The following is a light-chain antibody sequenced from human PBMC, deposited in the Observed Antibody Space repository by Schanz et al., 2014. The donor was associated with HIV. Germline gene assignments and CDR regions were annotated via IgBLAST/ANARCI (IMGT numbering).Light chain of an antibody. V-gene: IGLV4-69*01. CDR3: KV. J-gene: IGLJ2*01. CDR1: SGHSSYA. Sequence: QSVLTQSPSASASLGASVKLTCTLSSGHSSYAIAWHQQQPEKGPRYLMKLNSDGSHSKGDGIPDRFSGSSSGAERYLTISSLQSEDEADYYSKVFGGGTKLTVL. CDR2: LNSDGSH.